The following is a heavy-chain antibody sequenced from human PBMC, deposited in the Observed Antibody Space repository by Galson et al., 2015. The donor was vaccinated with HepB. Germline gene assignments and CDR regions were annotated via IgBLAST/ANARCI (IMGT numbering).Heavy chain of an antibody. V-gene: IGHV3-23*01. CDR1: GFTFSSYA. D-gene: IGHD6-19*01. CDR3: AKGVSSGWYLYAFDI. Sequence: SLRLSCAASGFTFSSYAMSWVRQAPGKGLEWVSAISGSGGSTYYADSVKGRLTISRDNSKNTLYLQMNSLRAEDTAVYYCAKGVSSGWYLYAFDIWGQGTMVTVSS. J-gene: IGHJ3*02. CDR2: ISGSGGST.